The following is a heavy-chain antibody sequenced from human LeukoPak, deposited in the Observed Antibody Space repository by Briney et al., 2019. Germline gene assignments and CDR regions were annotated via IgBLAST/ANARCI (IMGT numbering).Heavy chain of an antibody. V-gene: IGHV3-64*01. Sequence: GGSLRLSCAASGFTFSSYAMHWVRQAPGKGLEYVSAISSNGGSTYYANSVKGRFTISRDNSKNTLYLQMGSLRAEDTAVYYCAKLPSVVNDAFDIWGQGTMVTVSS. CDR2: ISSNGGST. CDR3: AKLPSVVNDAFDI. CDR1: GFTFSSYA. D-gene: IGHD3-22*01. J-gene: IGHJ3*02.